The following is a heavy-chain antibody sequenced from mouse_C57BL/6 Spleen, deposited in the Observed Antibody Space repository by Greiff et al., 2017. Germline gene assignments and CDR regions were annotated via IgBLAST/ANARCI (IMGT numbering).Heavy chain of an antibody. V-gene: IGHV5-17*01. CDR1: GFTFSDYG. CDR2: ISSGSSTI. Sequence: EVKLQESGGGLVKPGGSLKLSCAASGFTFSDYGMHWVRQAPEKGLEWVAYISSGSSTIYYADTVKGRFTISRDNAKNTLFLQMTSLRSEDTAMYYCARPPVVATKYCDVWGTGTTVTVSS. J-gene: IGHJ1*03. D-gene: IGHD1-1*01. CDR3: ARPPVVATKYCDV.